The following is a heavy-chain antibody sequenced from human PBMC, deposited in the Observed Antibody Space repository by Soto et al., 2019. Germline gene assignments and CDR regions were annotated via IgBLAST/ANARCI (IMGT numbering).Heavy chain of an antibody. J-gene: IGHJ5*02. V-gene: IGHV3-30*03. CDR3: ATILTGYYESDP. D-gene: IGHD3-9*01. CDR2: ISYDGSNK. Sequence: PGGSLRLSCAASGFTFSSYGMHWVRQAPGKGLEWVAVISYDGSNKYYADSVKGRFTISRDNSKNTLYLQMNSLRAEDTAVYYCATILTGYYESDPWGQGTLVTVSS. CDR1: GFTFSSYG.